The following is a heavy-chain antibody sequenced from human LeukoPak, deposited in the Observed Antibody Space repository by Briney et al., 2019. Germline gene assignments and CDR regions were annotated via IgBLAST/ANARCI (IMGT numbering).Heavy chain of an antibody. CDR2: IHYSGAI. CDR3: ARYGSGAYALDV. J-gene: IGHJ3*01. V-gene: IGHV4-59*08. D-gene: IGHD3-10*01. Sequence: SETLSLTCTVSGASISDYYWSWIRQPPGKGLEWIAHIHYSGAIKYNPSLKSRVSMPVDTSKNQFSLRLSSVTAADTAVYYCARYGSGAYALDVWGQGTMVTVSS. CDR1: GASISDYY.